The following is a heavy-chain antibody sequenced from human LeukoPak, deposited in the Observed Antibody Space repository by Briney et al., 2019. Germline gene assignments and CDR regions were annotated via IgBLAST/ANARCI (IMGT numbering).Heavy chain of an antibody. CDR1: GYTFTGYY. Sequence: ASVKVSCKASGYTFTGYYMHWVRQAPGQGLEWMGWINPNSGGTNYAQKFQGRVTMTRDTSISTAYMELSRPRSDDTAVYYCARDRTIFGVVHHWFDPWGQGTLVTVSS. J-gene: IGHJ5*02. V-gene: IGHV1-2*02. D-gene: IGHD3-3*01. CDR2: INPNSGGT. CDR3: ARDRTIFGVVHHWFDP.